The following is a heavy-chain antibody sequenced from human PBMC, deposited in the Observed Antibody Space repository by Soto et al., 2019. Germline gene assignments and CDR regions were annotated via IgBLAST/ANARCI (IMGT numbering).Heavy chain of an antibody. Sequence: GGSLRLSCSASGFSFSSSPMHWVRQAPGKGPEWVALISYDGTNKFYAYSLKGRFTISRDNSKSTLYLQVESLRPEDAAVYYCARDPKTSGGQHWAFNYFDSWGQGTLVTVSS. V-gene: IGHV3-30-3*01. CDR3: ARDPKTSGGQHWAFNYFDS. CDR2: ISYDGTNK. J-gene: IGHJ4*02. D-gene: IGHD7-27*01. CDR1: GFSFSSSP.